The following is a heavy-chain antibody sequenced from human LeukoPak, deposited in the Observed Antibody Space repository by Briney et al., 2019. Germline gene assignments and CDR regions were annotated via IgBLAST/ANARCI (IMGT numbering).Heavy chain of an antibody. D-gene: IGHD1-26*01. CDR3: AKDGVGATTGYYYMDV. V-gene: IGHV3-23*01. Sequence: PGGSLRLSCAASGFTFSSYAMSWVRQAPGKGLEWVSAISGSGGSTHYADSVKGRFTISRDNSKNTLYLQMNSLRAEDTAVYYCAKDGVGATTGYYYMDVWGKGTTVTVSS. J-gene: IGHJ6*03. CDR2: ISGSGGST. CDR1: GFTFSSYA.